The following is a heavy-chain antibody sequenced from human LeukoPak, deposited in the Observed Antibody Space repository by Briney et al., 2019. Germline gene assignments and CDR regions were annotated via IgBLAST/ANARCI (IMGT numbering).Heavy chain of an antibody. CDR3: ARDKIVGATTFDY. CDR2: IKQDGNEK. J-gene: IGHJ4*02. D-gene: IGHD1-26*01. CDR1: GFTFSSYW. Sequence: GGSLSLSCAASGFTFSSYWMSWVREAPGKGLEWVANIKQDGNEKYYVDSGKGRFTISRDNAKNSLYLQMNSLRAEDTAVYYCARDKIVGATTFDYWVQGTLVTVSS. V-gene: IGHV3-7*01.